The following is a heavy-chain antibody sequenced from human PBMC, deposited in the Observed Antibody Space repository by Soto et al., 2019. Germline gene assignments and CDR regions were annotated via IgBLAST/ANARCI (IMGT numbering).Heavy chain of an antibody. CDR3: ARDGVGTPPYFGYFDY. D-gene: IGHD1-26*01. Sequence: GGSLRLACAASGFTFSGYGMHWVRQAPGKGLEWVAVTRHDGSNTYYADSVRGRFTISRDNSNKMLYLQMNTLRAEDTAVYYCARDGVGTPPYFGYFDYWGQGTPVTVSS. V-gene: IGHV3-33*01. CDR1: GFTFSGYG. J-gene: IGHJ4*02. CDR2: TRHDGSNT.